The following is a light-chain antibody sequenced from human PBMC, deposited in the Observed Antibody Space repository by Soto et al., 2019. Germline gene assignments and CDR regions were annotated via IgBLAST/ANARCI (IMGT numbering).Light chain of an antibody. CDR2: LNSDGSH. J-gene: IGLJ3*02. V-gene: IGLV4-69*01. CDR1: SGHSSYA. CDR3: QTWGTGIPWV. Sequence: QPVLTQSPSASASLGASVKLTCTLSSGHSSYAIAWHQQQPEKGPRYLMKLNSDGSHSKGDGIPDRFSGSSSGAERYLTISSLQSEDEADYYCQTWGTGIPWVFGGGTTVTVL.